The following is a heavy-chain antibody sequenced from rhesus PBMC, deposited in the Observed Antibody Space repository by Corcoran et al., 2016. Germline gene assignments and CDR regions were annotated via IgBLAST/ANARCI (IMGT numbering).Heavy chain of an antibody. D-gene: IGHD4-23*01. CDR1: GGSISDRYR. Sequence: QVQLQESGPGGVKPSETLSLTCAVSGGSISDRYRWSWIGQPPGKGLEWIGYSQRSSTPPNSNHTLKGRVTISKDTSKNPFSLKLSSVTAADTAVYYCAREKGEYSNYYFDYWGQGVLVTVSS. V-gene: IGHV4S10*01. J-gene: IGHJ4*01. CDR2: SQRSSTPP. CDR3: AREKGEYSNYYFDY.